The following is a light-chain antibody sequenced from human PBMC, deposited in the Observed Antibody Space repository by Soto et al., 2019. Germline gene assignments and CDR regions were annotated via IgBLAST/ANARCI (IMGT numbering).Light chain of an antibody. CDR1: SSDVGHYNY. Sequence: QSVLTRPASVSGSPGQSITISCTGTSSDVGHYNYVSWYQQHPGNAPKLVIYDVSIRASGVSDRFSGSKSGNTASLTISGLQAEDEADYYCCSYTTTTSRVFGTGTKVTVL. CDR3: CSYTTTTSRV. J-gene: IGLJ1*01. V-gene: IGLV2-14*03. CDR2: DVS.